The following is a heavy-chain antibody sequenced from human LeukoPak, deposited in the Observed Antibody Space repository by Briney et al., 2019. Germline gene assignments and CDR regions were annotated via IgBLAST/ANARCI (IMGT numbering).Heavy chain of an antibody. J-gene: IGHJ1*01. CDR2: IGGSGDSA. Sequence: GGSLRLSCAASGFSFSSHTMSWVRQTPGKGLEWVSAIGGSGDSARYADSVNGRFTISRDNPQNTLYLQMNSLRAEDTAVYYCAKDPLEQLSTIYFQNWGQGTLVTVSS. CDR3: AKDPLEQLSTIYFQN. D-gene: IGHD6-6*01. V-gene: IGHV3-23*01. CDR1: GFSFSSHT.